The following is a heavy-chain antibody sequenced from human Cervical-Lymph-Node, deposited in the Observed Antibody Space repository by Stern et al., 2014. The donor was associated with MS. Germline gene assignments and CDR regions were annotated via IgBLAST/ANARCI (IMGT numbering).Heavy chain of an antibody. CDR2: IVLGSGNT. CDR1: GFTFTNSA. V-gene: IGHV1-58*02. J-gene: IGHJ3*02. D-gene: IGHD2-21*02. Sequence: QLVQSGPEVKKPGTSVKVSCQASGFTFTNSAMQWVRQARGQRLEWIGWIVLGSGNTNYAQKFQDRVTITRDKSTGTAYMELTSLRIEDTAVYYCAADNMVVTIWGQGTMVTVSS. CDR3: AADNMVVTI.